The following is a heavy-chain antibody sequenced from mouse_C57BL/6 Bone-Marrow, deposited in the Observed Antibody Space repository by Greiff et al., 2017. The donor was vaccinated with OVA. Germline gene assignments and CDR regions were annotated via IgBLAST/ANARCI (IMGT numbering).Heavy chain of an antibody. V-gene: IGHV1-55*01. CDR1: GYTFTSYW. CDR3: ARDYSNYPHYFDY. D-gene: IGHD2-5*01. CDR2: IYPGSGST. J-gene: IGHJ2*01. Sequence: VKLQQPGAELVKPGASVKMSCKASGYTFTSYWITWVKQRPGQGLEWIGDIYPGSGSTNYNEKFKSKATLTVDTSSSTAYMQLSSLTSEDSAVYYCARDYSNYPHYFDYWGQGTTLTVSS.